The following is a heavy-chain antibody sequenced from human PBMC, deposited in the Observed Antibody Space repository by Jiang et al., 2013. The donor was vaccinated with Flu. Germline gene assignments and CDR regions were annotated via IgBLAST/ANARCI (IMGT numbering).Heavy chain of an antibody. CDR1: GGSISSGGYS. V-gene: IGHV4-30-2*01. CDR3: AREVDYYDSSGAFIGHDAFDI. J-gene: IGHJ3*02. D-gene: IGHD3-22*01. CDR2: IYHSGST. Sequence: SGLVKPSQTLSLTCAVSGGSISSGGYSWSWIRQPPGKGLEWIGYIYHSGSTYYNPSLKSRVTISVDRSKNQFSLKLSSVTAADTAVYYCAREVDYYDSSGAFIGHDAFDIWGQGTMVTVSS.